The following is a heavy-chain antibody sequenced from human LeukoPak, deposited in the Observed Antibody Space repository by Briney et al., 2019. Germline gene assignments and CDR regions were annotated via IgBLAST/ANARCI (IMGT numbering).Heavy chain of an antibody. CDR3: ARGATPRSSIAARYYYYFDY. J-gene: IGHJ4*02. Sequence: SQTLSLTCTASGGSISSGSYYWSWIRQPAGKGLEWIGRIYTSGSTNYNPSLKSRVTISVDTSKNQFSLKLSSVTAADTAVYYCARGATPRSSIAARYYYYFDYWGQGTLVTVSS. CDR1: GGSISSGSYY. CDR2: IYTSGST. D-gene: IGHD6-6*01. V-gene: IGHV4-61*02.